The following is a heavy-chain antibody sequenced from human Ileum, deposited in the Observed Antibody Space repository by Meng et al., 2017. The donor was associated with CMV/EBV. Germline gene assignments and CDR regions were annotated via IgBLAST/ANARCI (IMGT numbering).Heavy chain of an antibody. V-gene: IGHV4-34*01. CDR3: ASARWDF. CDR2: INHSGYS. D-gene: IGHD4-23*01. Sequence: SETLSLTCGVYGASFSANYWSWVRQPPNKGLEWVGEINHSGYSNYNPSLASRLTISVDTSKNQFSLYLRSVTAADTAVYYCASARWDFWGQGTLVTVSS. CDR1: GASFSANY. J-gene: IGHJ4*02.